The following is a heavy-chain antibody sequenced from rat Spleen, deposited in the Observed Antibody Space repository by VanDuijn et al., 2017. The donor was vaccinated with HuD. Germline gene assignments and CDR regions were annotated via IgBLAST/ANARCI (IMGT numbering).Heavy chain of an antibody. Sequence: EVQLVESGGGLVQPGRSLKLSCAASGFTFSSYDMAWVRQAPTKGLEWVASISPSGGSTYYRDSMKGRFTTSRDNAKNTQYLQMDSLRSEDTATYYCARGYVMDAWGQGASVTVSS. CDR2: ISPSGGST. V-gene: IGHV5S13*01. CDR1: GFTFSSYD. J-gene: IGHJ4*01. CDR3: ARGYVMDA.